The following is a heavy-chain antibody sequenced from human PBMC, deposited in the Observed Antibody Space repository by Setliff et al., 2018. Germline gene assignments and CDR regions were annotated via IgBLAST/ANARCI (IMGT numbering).Heavy chain of an antibody. CDR3: AREVSGSYYGSFDY. V-gene: IGHV4-30-4*08. D-gene: IGHD1-26*01. Sequence: PSETLSLTCTVSGGSISSGDYYWSWILQPPGKGLEWIGYIYYSGSTYYNPSLKSRVTISVDTSKNQFSLKLSSVTAADTAVYYCAREVSGSYYGSFDYWGQGTLVTVSS. CDR1: GGSISSGDYY. J-gene: IGHJ4*02. CDR2: IYYSGST.